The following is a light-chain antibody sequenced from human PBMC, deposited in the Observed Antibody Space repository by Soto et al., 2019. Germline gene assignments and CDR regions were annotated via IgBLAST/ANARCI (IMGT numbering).Light chain of an antibody. CDR3: QNYYSSQLT. V-gene: IGKV4-1*01. CDR1: QRVFSSSNNKNY. CDR2: WAS. J-gene: IGKJ4*01. Sequence: DILMSKPPPCLPVSLGETTTILCKSTQRVFSSSNNKNYLAWYQQKPGQPPKVIIYWASTRESGVADRFSGSGYGTDFTLTIRSVQAEEVAVYYCQNYYSSQLTCGGGNKVDI.